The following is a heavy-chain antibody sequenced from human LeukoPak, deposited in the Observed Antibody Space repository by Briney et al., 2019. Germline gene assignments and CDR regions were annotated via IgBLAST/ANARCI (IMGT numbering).Heavy chain of an antibody. Sequence: GGSLRLSCAASGFTFSSYSMNWVRQAPGKGLEWVSSISSSSSYIYYADSVKGRFTISRDNAKNSLYLQMNSLRAEDTAVYYCARSSRSEATYGMDVWGQGTTVTVSS. D-gene: IGHD5-12*01. CDR3: ARSSRSEATYGMDV. CDR2: ISSSSSYI. V-gene: IGHV3-21*01. CDR1: GFTFSSYS. J-gene: IGHJ6*02.